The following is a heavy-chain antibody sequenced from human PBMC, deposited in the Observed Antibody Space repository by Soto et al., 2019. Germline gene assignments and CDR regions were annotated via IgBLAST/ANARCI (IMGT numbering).Heavy chain of an antibody. D-gene: IGHD1-26*01. J-gene: IGHJ4*02. CDR1: GFTLSSYA. CDR3: AKKFYSGSYYFDY. V-gene: IGHV3-23*01. CDR2: ISGSGGST. Sequence: TGGSLRLSCAASGFTLSSYAMSWVRQAPGKGLEWVSAISGSGGSTYYADSVKGRFTISRDNSKNTLYLQMNSLRAEDTAVYYCAKKFYSGSYYFDYWGQGTLVTVSS.